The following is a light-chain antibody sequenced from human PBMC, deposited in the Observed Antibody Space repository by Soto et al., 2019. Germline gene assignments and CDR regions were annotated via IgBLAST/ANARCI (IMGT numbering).Light chain of an antibody. CDR1: QSVSSSY. V-gene: IGKV3-20*01. CDR2: GAS. Sequence: EIVLTQSPGTLSLSPGERATLSCRASQSVSSSYLAWYQQKPGQDPRILIYGASSRATGIPDRFSGSGSGTDFTLTISRLEPEDFAVYYCQQYDSSPLTFGGGTKVEIK. CDR3: QQYDSSPLT. J-gene: IGKJ4*01.